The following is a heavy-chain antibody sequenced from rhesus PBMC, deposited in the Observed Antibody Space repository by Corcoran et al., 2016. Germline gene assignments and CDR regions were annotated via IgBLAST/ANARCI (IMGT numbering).Heavy chain of an antibody. D-gene: IGHD2-21*01. Sequence: QVQLQESGPGVVKPSETLSLTCAVSGGSIRDSYRWSWIRQPPGKGLEWIGYLYGSSTSTNYNPVLMRQVTISDDPSTRHFSLNLISVTTADTAVYYCARYLEYCTGSGCHRSSWYFHLWGPGTPITISS. CDR2: LYGSSTST. CDR3: ARYLEYCTGSGCHRSSWYFHL. V-gene: IGHV4S10*01. CDR1: GGSIRDSYR. J-gene: IGHJ2*01.